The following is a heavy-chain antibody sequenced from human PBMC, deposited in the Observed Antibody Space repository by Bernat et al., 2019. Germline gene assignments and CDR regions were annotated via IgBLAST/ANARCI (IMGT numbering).Heavy chain of an antibody. J-gene: IGHJ4*02. D-gene: IGHD3-22*01. CDR1: GFTFSHYW. Sequence: DVQLVESGGGLVQPGGSLRLSCAASGFTFSHYWMSWVRQAPGKGLEWVANIKEDGSEKSYVDSVKGRFTISRDNAKNSLYLQMNSLRAEDTAVYFCARDNYDTSPLDYWGQGTLVSVSS. CDR3: ARDNYDTSPLDY. V-gene: IGHV3-7*01. CDR2: IKEDGSEK.